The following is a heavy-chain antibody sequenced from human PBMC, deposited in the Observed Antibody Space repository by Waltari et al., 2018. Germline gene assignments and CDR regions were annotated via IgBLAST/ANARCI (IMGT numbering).Heavy chain of an antibody. CDR1: GGSISSGNYY. Sequence: QVQLQESGPGLVKPSQTLSLTCTVSGGSISSGNYYWSWIRPPAGKGLEWSGRIYTSVSTNYNPSLKSRVTISVDTSKNQFSLKLSSVTAADTAVYYCARDKGLYYFDYWGQGTLVTVSS. V-gene: IGHV4-61*02. CDR2: IYTSVST. J-gene: IGHJ4*02. CDR3: ARDKGLYYFDY.